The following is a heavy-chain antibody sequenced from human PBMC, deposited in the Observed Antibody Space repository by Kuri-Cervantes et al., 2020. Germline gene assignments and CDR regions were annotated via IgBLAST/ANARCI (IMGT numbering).Heavy chain of an antibody. CDR3: ARAHVAGFLDWFDP. CDR2: INGGIGNT. CDR1: GYTFTTYA. Sequence: ASVKVSCKASGYTFTTYAIHWVRQAPGQRPEWMGWINGGIGNTKYSQKFQGRVTFTRDTSASLTYMELRYLTSEDTAVYYCARAHVAGFLDWFDPWGQGTLVTVSS. J-gene: IGHJ5*02. V-gene: IGHV1-3*01. D-gene: IGHD6-19*01.